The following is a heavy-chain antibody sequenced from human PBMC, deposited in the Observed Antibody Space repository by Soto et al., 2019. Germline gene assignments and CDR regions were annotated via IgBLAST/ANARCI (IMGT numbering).Heavy chain of an antibody. V-gene: IGHV1-2*04. Sequence: VLLKVACNRSGYTFTGYYMHCVRHSTGQGLELIGWINPNSGGTNYAQKFQGWVTMTRDTSISTAYMELSRLRSDDTAVYYCARGVRIAAAGIRNWFEPWGQGTLVTVSS. CDR2: INPNSGGT. CDR1: GYTFTGYY. J-gene: IGHJ5*02. CDR3: ARGVRIAAAGIRNWFEP. D-gene: IGHD6-13*01.